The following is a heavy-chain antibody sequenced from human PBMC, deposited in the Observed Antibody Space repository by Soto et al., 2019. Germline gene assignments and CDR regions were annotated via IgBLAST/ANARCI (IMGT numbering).Heavy chain of an antibody. V-gene: IGHV1-18*01. Sequence: ASVKLSCKASGYTFTSCGISWVRQAPGQGLEWMGWISAYNGNTNYAQKLQGRVTMTTDTSTSTAYMELRSLRSDDTAVYYCARDRIVGASDAFDIWGQGTMVTVSS. CDR3: ARDRIVGASDAFDI. J-gene: IGHJ3*02. D-gene: IGHD1-26*01. CDR2: ISAYNGNT. CDR1: GYTFTSCG.